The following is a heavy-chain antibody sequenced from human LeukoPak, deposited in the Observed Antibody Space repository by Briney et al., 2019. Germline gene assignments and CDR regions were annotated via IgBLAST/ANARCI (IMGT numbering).Heavy chain of an antibody. Sequence: GASVKVSCKASGYTFTSYGISWVRQAPGQGLEWMGWISAYNGNTNYAQKLQGRVTMTTDTSTSTAYMELRSLRSDDTAVYYCARDRGCYDSSGLRRCGDYWGQGTLVTVSS. CDR2: ISAYNGNT. J-gene: IGHJ4*02. V-gene: IGHV1-18*01. CDR3: ARDRGCYDSSGLRRCGDY. D-gene: IGHD3-22*01. CDR1: GYTFTSYG.